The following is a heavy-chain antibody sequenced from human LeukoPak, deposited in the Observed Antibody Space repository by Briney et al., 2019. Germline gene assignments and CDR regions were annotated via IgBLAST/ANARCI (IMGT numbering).Heavy chain of an antibody. D-gene: IGHD2-15*01. Sequence: GASVNVSCKASGYTFPGYYMHWVRQAPGQGLEWMGWINPNSGGTNYAQKFQGRVTMTRDTSISTAYMELSRLRSDDTAVYYCARQKVVAATPWGQGTLVTVSS. V-gene: IGHV1-2*02. CDR2: INPNSGGT. CDR1: GYTFPGYY. J-gene: IGHJ4*02. CDR3: ARQKVVAATP.